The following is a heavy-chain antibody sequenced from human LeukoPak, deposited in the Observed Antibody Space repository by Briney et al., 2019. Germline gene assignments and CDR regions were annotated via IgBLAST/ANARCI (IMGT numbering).Heavy chain of an antibody. D-gene: IGHD3-10*01. CDR1: GFTLSSYG. J-gene: IGHJ4*02. CDR3: AKAAYGSESYYDPFDY. V-gene: IGHV3-23*01. CDR2: ISGSGDRT. Sequence: PGGSLRLSCAPSGFTLSSYGMSGVRHAPGKGLEWVSVISGSGDRTYYADSVKGRFTISRDNSKNTLYLQMNSLRAEDTAVYYCAKAAYGSESYYDPFDYWGQGTLVTVSS.